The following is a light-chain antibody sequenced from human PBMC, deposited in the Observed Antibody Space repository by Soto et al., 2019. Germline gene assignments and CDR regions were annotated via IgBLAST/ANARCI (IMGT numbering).Light chain of an antibody. Sequence: ESVLTQSPATLSLSLGERVTLSCRASQSVSSYLAWYQQKPGQAPRLLIYGVSSRATGIPDRFSGSGSGTDFTLTISRLEPEDFAVYYCQQYVTSPLTFGGGTKV. CDR3: QQYVTSPLT. CDR2: GVS. J-gene: IGKJ4*01. V-gene: IGKV3-20*01. CDR1: QSVSSY.